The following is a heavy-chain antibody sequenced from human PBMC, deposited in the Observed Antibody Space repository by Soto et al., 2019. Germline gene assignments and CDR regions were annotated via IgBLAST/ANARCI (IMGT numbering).Heavy chain of an antibody. CDR3: ARGVVVPAAHESDWFDP. Sequence: SETLSLTCAVYGGSFSGYYWSWIRQPPGKGLEWIGEINHSGSTNYNPSLKSRVTISVDTSKNQFSLKLSSVTAADTAVYYCARGVVVPAAHESDWFDPWGQGTLVTVSS. J-gene: IGHJ5*02. D-gene: IGHD2-2*01. CDR2: INHSGST. CDR1: GGSFSGYY. V-gene: IGHV4-34*01.